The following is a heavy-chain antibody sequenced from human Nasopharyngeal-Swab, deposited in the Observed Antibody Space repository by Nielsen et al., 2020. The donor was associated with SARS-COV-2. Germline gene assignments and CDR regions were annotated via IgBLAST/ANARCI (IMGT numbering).Heavy chain of an antibody. D-gene: IGHD5-18*01. CDR1: GFTFSSHG. CDR3: ARSYRVDTGMDA. J-gene: IGHJ6*02. Sequence: GESLKISCAASGFTFSSHGMHWVRQAPGKGLEWVAVIWYDGSNKYYADSVKGRFTISRDNSKNTLYLQMNSLRAEDTAVYYGARSYRVDTGMDAWGQGTTVTVSS. V-gene: IGHV3-33*08. CDR2: IWYDGSNK.